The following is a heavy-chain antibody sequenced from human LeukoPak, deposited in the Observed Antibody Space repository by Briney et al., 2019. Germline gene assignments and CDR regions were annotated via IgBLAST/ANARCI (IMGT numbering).Heavy chain of an antibody. J-gene: IGHJ3*02. V-gene: IGHV4-31*03. CDR3: ARGRYYDSSGYYFRRDAFDI. D-gene: IGHD3-22*01. CDR1: GGSISSGGYY. Sequence: SQTLSLTCTVSGGSISSGGYYWSWIRQHPGKGLEWIGYIYYSGSTYYNPSLKSRVTISVDTSKNQFSPKLSSVTAADTAVYYCARGRYYDSSGYYFRRDAFDIWGHGTMVTVSS. CDR2: IYYSGST.